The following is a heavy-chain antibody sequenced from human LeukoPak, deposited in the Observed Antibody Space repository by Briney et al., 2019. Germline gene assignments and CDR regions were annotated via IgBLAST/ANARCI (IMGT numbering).Heavy chain of an antibody. J-gene: IGHJ4*02. V-gene: IGHV4-59*01. CDR2: IYYSGST. D-gene: IGHD3-22*01. CDR3: ARESDYSSGYSLDY. Sequence: SETLSLTCTVSGGSINNYYWSWIRQPPGKGQEWIGYIYYSGSTNYNPSLKSRVTVSVDTSKNQFSLKLRSVTAADTAVYYCARESDYSSGYSLDYWGQGTLVTVSS. CDR1: GGSINNYY.